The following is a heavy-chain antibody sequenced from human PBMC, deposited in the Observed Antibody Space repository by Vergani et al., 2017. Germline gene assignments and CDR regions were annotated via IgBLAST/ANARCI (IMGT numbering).Heavy chain of an antibody. CDR3: ARGVGIVVGKISNDAFDI. J-gene: IGHJ3*02. CDR2: IYPGDSDT. Sequence: EVQLVQSGAEVKKPGESLKISCKGSGYSFTSYWIGWVRQMPGKGLEWMGSIYPGDSDTRYSPSFQGQIPISADNSISTAYLQWSSLKASDTAMYYCARGVGIVVGKISNDAFDIWGQGTRVTVSS. V-gene: IGHV5-51*01. D-gene: IGHD2-2*01. CDR1: GYSFTSYW.